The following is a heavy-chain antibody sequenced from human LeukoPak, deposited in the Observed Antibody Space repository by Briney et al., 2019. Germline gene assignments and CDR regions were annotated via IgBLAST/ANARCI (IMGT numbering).Heavy chain of an antibody. J-gene: IGHJ4*02. CDR2: ISGSGGNT. CDR1: GFTFSNYA. D-gene: IGHD3-9*01. CDR3: AKGDILSAATDY. V-gene: IGHV3-23*01. Sequence: PGGSLRLSCAASGFTFSNYAMSWVRQAPGKGLEWVSAISGSGGNTYYADSVKGRFTISRDHSKNPLYLQMNSLRAQDTAVYYCAKGDILSAATDYWGKGTVVSVFS.